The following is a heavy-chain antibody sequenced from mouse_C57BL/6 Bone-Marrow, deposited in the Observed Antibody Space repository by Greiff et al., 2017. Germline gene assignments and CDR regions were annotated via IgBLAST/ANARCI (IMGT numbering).Heavy chain of an antibody. CDR3: AREVDGYHY. CDR2: IYPGGGYT. CDR1: GYTFTNYW. J-gene: IGHJ2*01. D-gene: IGHD2-3*01. Sequence: QVQLKESGAELVRPGTSVKMSCKASGYTFTNYWIGWAKQRPGHGLEWIGDIYPGGGYTNYNEKFKGKATLTADKSSSTAYMQFSSLTSEDSAIYYCAREVDGYHYWGQGTTLTVSS. V-gene: IGHV1-63*01.